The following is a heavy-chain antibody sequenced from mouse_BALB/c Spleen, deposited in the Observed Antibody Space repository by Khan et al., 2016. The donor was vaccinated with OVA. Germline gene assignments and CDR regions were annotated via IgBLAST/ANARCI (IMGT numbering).Heavy chain of an antibody. CDR2: ISDSGST. Sequence: EVQLQESGPGLVKPSQSLSLTCTVTGYSITSGYVWNWIRHFPGNKLEWMGYISDSGSTNYNPSLKSRISITRDTSKNQFFLQLNSVTTEDTATYYCARTARIEYWGQGTTLTVSS. V-gene: IGHV3-2*02. CDR3: ARTARIEY. D-gene: IGHD1-2*01. J-gene: IGHJ2*01. CDR1: GYSITSGYV.